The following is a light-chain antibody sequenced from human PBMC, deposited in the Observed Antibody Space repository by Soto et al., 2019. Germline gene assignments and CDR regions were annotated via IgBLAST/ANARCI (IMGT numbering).Light chain of an antibody. CDR2: DAS. V-gene: IGKV3-11*01. J-gene: IGKJ3*01. CDR3: QQRSNWPPVFT. Sequence: EIVLTQSPATLSLSPGERATLSCRASQRVSSYLAWYQQKPGQAPRLLIYDASNRATGIPARFSGSGSGTDFTLTISSLEPEDFAVYYCQQRSNWPPVFTFGPETKEDIK. CDR1: QRVSSY.